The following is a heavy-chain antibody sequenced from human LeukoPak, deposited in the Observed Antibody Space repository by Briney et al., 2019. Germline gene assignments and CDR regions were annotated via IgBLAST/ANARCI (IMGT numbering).Heavy chain of an antibody. D-gene: IGHD1-26*01. CDR3: AREERWDREYYYLDV. J-gene: IGHJ6*03. CDR1: GGTFSSYA. CDR2: IIPIFDIA. Sequence: GASVKVSCKASGGTFSSYAISWVRQAPGQGLEWMGRIIPIFDIANYAQKFQGRVTITTDESTSTAYMELSSLRSEDTAVYYCAREERWDREYYYLDVWGKGTTVTVSS. V-gene: IGHV1-69*05.